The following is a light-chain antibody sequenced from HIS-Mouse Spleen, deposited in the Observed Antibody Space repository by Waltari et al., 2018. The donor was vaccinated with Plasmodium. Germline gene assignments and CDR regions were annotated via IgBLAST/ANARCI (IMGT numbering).Light chain of an antibody. V-gene: IGKV1-27*01. J-gene: IGKJ2*01. CDR3: QKYNSAPHT. CDR1: PGISNY. CDR2: ASS. Sequence: DIQMTQSPSSLSASVGDRVTITCRASPGISNYLAWSQQKPGKVPKLLIYASSTLQSGVPSRFSRSGSGTDFTLTISSLQPEDVATYYCQKYNSAPHTFGQGTKLEIK.